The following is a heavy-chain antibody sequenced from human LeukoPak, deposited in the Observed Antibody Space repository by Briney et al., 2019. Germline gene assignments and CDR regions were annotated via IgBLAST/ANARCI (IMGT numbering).Heavy chain of an antibody. CDR1: GGSINNYY. D-gene: IGHD1-1*01. V-gene: IGHV4-59*12. CDR3: ARYFSGKTLDY. Sequence: SETLSLTCTVSGGSINNYYWTWIRQPPGKGLEWIGYIHYRGSANYNPSLKSRVTISVDTSKNQFSLNLSSVTAADTAVYYCARYFSGKTLDYWGQGTLVTVSS. J-gene: IGHJ4*02. CDR2: IHYRGSA.